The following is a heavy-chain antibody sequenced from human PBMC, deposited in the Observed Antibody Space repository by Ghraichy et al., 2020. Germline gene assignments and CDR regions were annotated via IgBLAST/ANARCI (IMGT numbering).Heavy chain of an antibody. CDR2: IYSDGPI. D-gene: IGHD6-13*01. CDR1: GFTVSSHY. Sequence: GGSLRLSCAVSGFTVSSHYLSWVRQAPGKGLEWVSVIYSDGPIFYADSVKGRFTISRDNSKNMLYLQMNNLRAEDTAVYYCPYSSRWYIFDYWGQGTRVTVSS. V-gene: IGHV3-66*01. CDR3: PYSSRWYIFDY. J-gene: IGHJ4*02.